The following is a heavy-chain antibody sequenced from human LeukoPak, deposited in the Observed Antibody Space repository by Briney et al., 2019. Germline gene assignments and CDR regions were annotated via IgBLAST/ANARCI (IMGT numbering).Heavy chain of an antibody. Sequence: GGSLRLSCAASGFTFSSYWISWVRQAPGKGLEWVANIKQDGSEKYYVDSVKGRFTISRDNAKNSLYLQMNSLRAEDTAVYYCARGDSSWYYFDYWGQGTLVTVSS. J-gene: IGHJ4*02. CDR2: IKQDGSEK. CDR1: GFTFSSYW. CDR3: ARGDSSWYYFDY. V-gene: IGHV3-7*05. D-gene: IGHD6-13*01.